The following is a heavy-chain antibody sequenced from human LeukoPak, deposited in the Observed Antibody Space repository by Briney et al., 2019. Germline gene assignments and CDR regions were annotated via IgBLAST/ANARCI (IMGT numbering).Heavy chain of an antibody. Sequence: PGGSLRLSCAASGFTFSDYYMSWIRQAPGKGLEWVSYISSSGSTIYYADSVKGRFTISRDNAKNSLYLQMNSLRAEDTAVYHCARVANTYYYGSGSYYGDYFDYWGQGTLVTVSS. J-gene: IGHJ4*02. D-gene: IGHD3-10*01. CDR2: ISSSGSTI. V-gene: IGHV3-11*01. CDR1: GFTFSDYY. CDR3: ARVANTYYYGSGSYYGDYFDY.